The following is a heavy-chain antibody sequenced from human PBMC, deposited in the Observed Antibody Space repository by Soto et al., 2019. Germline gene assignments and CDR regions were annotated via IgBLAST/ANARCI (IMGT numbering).Heavy chain of an antibody. J-gene: IGHJ4*02. CDR1: GYTFTNYG. V-gene: IGHV1-18*01. Sequence: ASVKVSCKASGYTFTNYGITWVRQAPGEGLEWMGWISAYNGNTNYAQKLQGRVTMTTDTSTSTAYMELRSLRSDDTAVYYCARLLEGANFDYWGQGTLVTVSS. CDR2: ISAYNGNT. D-gene: IGHD1-26*01. CDR3: ARLLEGANFDY.